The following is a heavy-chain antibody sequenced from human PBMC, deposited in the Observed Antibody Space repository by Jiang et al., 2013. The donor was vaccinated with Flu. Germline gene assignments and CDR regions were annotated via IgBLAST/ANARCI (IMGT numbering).Heavy chain of an antibody. CDR1: GFTFNSYW. Sequence: VQLVESGGGLVQPGGSLRLSCAASGFTFNSYWMHWVRQVPGKGLVWVSRINSDGSSTTYADSVEGRFTISRDNAKNTLYLQMNSLRAEDTAVYYCARGRDFWTGYLGYWGQGTPVTVSS. J-gene: IGHJ4*02. V-gene: IGHV3-74*01. D-gene: IGHD3/OR15-3a*01. CDR3: ARGRDFWTGYLGY. CDR2: INSDGSST.